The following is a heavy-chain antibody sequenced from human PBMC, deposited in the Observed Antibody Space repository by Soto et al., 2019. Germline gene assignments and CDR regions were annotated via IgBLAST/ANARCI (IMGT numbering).Heavy chain of an antibody. V-gene: IGHV5-51*01. CDR3: APEYNYLKI. Sequence: EVQLVQSVAEVKKPGESLRISCKASGYNFARSSIGWVRQMPGKGLEWVAIIYPGSSEITYSPSFQGRVIISAEMSISTAYLQWSSLKASDTAIYYCAPEYNYLKIWGQGTLVNVSS. J-gene: IGHJ4*02. D-gene: IGHD1-1*01. CDR2: IYPGSSEI. CDR1: GYNFARSS.